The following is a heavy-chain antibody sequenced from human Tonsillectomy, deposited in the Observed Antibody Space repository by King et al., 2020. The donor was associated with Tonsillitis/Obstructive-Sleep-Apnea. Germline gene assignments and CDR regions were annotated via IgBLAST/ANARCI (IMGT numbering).Heavy chain of an antibody. Sequence: QLVQSGAEVKKPGASVKVSCKASGYTFTSYGISWVRQAPGQGLEWMAWISAHNGHTNYAQKLQGRVTMTTDASTSTAYMELRSLRSDDTAVYYCARDSMSHYYDSSSYYTFNSWGQGTLVTVSS. V-gene: IGHV1-18*01. CDR1: GYTFTSYG. D-gene: IGHD3-22*01. J-gene: IGHJ4*02. CDR3: ARDSMSHYYDSSSYYTFNS. CDR2: ISAHNGHT.